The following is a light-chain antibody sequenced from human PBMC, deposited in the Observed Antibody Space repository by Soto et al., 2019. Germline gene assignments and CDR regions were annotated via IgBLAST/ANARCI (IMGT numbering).Light chain of an antibody. CDR2: SAS. Sequence: EIVVTQSPGALSLSPGDRATLSCRASQSVSSSYLAWYQQKPGQAPRLLIYSASSRATGIPDRFSGSGSGTDFTLTISRLEPEDFALYYCQQFDSSSYTFGQGTKLEIK. CDR3: QQFDSSSYT. J-gene: IGKJ2*01. CDR1: QSVSSSY. V-gene: IGKV3-20*01.